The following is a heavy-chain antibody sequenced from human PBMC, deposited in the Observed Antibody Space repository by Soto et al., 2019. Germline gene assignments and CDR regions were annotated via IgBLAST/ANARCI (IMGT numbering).Heavy chain of an antibody. CDR3: ASVEMAKDAFDI. D-gene: IGHD5-12*01. V-gene: IGHV4-30-4*01. J-gene: IGHJ3*02. CDR1: GGCISSGDYY. Sequence: SETLSLTCTVSGGCISSGDYYWSWIRQPPGKGLEWIGYIYYSGSTYYNPSLKSRVTISVDTSKNQFSLKLSSVTAADTAVYYCASVEMAKDAFDIWGQGTMVTVSS. CDR2: IYYSGST.